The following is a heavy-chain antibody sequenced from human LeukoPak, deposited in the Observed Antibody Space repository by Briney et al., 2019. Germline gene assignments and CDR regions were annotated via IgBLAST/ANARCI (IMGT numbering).Heavy chain of an antibody. Sequence: ASVKVSCKASGGTFSSSSISWVRQAPGQGLEWMGGIIPIFGTANYAQKFQGRVTITADESTRTAYMKLSSLRSEDTAVYYCARGYDYVWGSFDYWGQGTLVTVSS. V-gene: IGHV1-69*13. CDR2: IIPIFGTA. D-gene: IGHD3-16*01. J-gene: IGHJ4*02. CDR3: ARGYDYVWGSFDY. CDR1: GGTFSSSS.